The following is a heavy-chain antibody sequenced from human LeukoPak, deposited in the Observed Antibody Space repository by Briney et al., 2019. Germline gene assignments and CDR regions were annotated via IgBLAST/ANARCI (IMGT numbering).Heavy chain of an antibody. CDR3: ARDLYGAGINY. V-gene: IGHV3-7*01. CDR1: GFSFSTFW. D-gene: IGHD6-19*01. CDR2: IKQDGSEK. Sequence: GGSLRLSCADSGFSFSTFWMIWVRQAPGKGLEWVANIKQDGSEKYYVDSVKGRFTISRDNAKNSLYLQMTNLRAEDTAVYYCARDLYGAGINYWGQGTLVTVSS. J-gene: IGHJ4*02.